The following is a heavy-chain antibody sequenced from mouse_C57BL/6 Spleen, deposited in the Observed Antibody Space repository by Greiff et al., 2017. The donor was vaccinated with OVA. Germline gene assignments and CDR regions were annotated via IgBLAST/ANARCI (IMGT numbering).Heavy chain of an antibody. CDR3: ARSSDYGSSYGARGYFDV. J-gene: IGHJ1*03. CDR1: GYTFTSYW. D-gene: IGHD1-1*01. CDR2: IDPSDSYT. Sequence: QVQLQQPGAELVMPGASVKLSCKASGYTFTSYWMHWVKQRPGPGLEWIGEIDPSDSYTNSNQKFKGKSTLTVDKSSSTAYMQLSSLTSEDSAVYYCARSSDYGSSYGARGYFDVWGTGTTVTVSS. V-gene: IGHV1-69*01.